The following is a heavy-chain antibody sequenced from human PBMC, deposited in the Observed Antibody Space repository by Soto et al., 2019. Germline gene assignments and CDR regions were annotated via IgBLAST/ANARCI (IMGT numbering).Heavy chain of an antibody. V-gene: IGHV3-9*01. J-gene: IGHJ4*01. CDR2: INWNSGTI. Sequence: GGSLRLSCVASGFTFDDYAMHWVRQAPGKGLEWVSGINWNSGTIVYADSVKGRFTVSRDNAKNSLYLQMNSLRSEDTALYYCARVSASYYYNYYDYWGHGTLVTVS. CDR3: ARVSASYYYNYYDY. CDR1: GFTFDDYA. D-gene: IGHD3-22*01.